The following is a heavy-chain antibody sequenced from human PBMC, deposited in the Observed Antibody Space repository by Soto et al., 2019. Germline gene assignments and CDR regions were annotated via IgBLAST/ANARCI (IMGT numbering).Heavy chain of an antibody. CDR3: TRDRRYSSGLYYGLDV. CDR1: GFAFSDYY. CDR2: ISSGGTTT. Sequence: QVELVESGGGLVKPGGSLRLSCAASGFAFSDYYMTWVRQAPGKGLEWISYISSGGTTTYYAGSVKGRFTISRDNAKNSLYLQMNRLRAEDTAVYYCTRDRRYSSGLYYGLDVWGQGTSVTVSS. J-gene: IGHJ6*02. D-gene: IGHD3-10*01. V-gene: IGHV3-11*01.